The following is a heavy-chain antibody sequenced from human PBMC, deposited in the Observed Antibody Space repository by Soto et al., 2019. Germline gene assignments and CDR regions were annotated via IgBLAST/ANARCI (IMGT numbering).Heavy chain of an antibody. V-gene: IGHV3-23*01. CDR3: AKTPGDYWYFDL. J-gene: IGHJ2*01. D-gene: IGHD4-17*01. CDR2: ITGSGGIT. Sequence: EVQVLESGGGLVQPGGSLRLSCVGSGFTFSSYAMSWVRQPPGKGLEWVSSITGSGGITYYADSVKGRFTTSRDNSKNTLYLQMNSLRAEDTAVYYCAKTPGDYWYFDLWGRGTLVTVSS. CDR1: GFTFSSYA.